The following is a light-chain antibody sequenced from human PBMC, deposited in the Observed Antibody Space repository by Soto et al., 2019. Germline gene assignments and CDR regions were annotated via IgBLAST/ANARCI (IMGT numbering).Light chain of an antibody. Sequence: DIVMTQSPLSLPVTHGEPASIYCRSSQSLLHSNGYNYLDWYLQKSGQSPQLLIYLGSNRASGVPERFSGSGLGTDFTLKISRVEAEDVGVYYFMQALQTPLTFGGGTKVEIK. CDR1: QSLLHSNGYNY. V-gene: IGKV2-28*01. CDR2: LGS. J-gene: IGKJ4*01. CDR3: MQALQTPLT.